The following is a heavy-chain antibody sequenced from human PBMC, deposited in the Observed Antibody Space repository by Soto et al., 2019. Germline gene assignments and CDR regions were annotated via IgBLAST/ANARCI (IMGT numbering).Heavy chain of an antibody. CDR1: GGSISSSNYY. CDR3: ARHLSDYYDAFDI. D-gene: IGHD1-26*01. Sequence: PSETLSLTCTVSGGSISSSNYYWGWIRQPPGKGLEWIGTIDYSGSTYYNPSLKSRVTKSVDTSKNQFSLKLSSVTAADTAVYYCARHLSDYYDAFDIWGQGTMVTVSS. J-gene: IGHJ3*02. CDR2: IDYSGST. V-gene: IGHV4-39*01.